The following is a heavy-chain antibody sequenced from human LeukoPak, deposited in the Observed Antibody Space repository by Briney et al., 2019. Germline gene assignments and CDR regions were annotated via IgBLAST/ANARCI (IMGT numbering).Heavy chain of an antibody. CDR3: ARDGRGYSSGPIYFDY. J-gene: IGHJ4*02. V-gene: IGHV1-18*01. CDR2: ISAYNGNT. Sequence: VASVKVSCKASGGTFSSYAISWVRQAPGQGLEWMGWISAYNGNTNYAQKLQGRVTMTTDTSTSTAYMELRSLRSDDTAVYYCARDGRGYSSGPIYFDYWGQGTLVTVSS. D-gene: IGHD6-19*01. CDR1: GGTFSSYA.